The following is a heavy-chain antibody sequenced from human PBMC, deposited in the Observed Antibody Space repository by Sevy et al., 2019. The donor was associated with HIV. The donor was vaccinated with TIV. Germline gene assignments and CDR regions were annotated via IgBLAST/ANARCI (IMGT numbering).Heavy chain of an antibody. CDR1: GGTFSNYA. CDR2: IIPIFGTT. Sequence: ASVKVSCKASGGTFSNYALSWVRQAPGQGLEWMGGIIPIFGTTNFAQTFQRRVTLTADESRSTANMELSSLKSADTAVYYCARTPLLSIPGTTDVYFDNWGQGTLVTVSS. J-gene: IGHJ4*02. V-gene: IGHV1-69*13. D-gene: IGHD4-4*01. CDR3: ARTPLLSIPGTTDVYFDN.